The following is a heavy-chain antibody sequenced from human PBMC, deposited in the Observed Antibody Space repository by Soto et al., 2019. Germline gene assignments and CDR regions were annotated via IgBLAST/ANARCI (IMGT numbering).Heavy chain of an antibody. D-gene: IGHD6-13*01. CDR3: AREVIAAAGADDAFDI. J-gene: IGHJ3*02. CDR1: GYTFTGYY. V-gene: IGHV1-2*04. Sequence: ASVKVSCKASGYTFTGYYMHWVRQAPGRGLEWMGWINPNSGGTNYAQKFQGWVTMTRDTSISTAYMELSRLRSDDTAVYYCAREVIAAAGADDAFDIWGQGTMVTVSS. CDR2: INPNSGGT.